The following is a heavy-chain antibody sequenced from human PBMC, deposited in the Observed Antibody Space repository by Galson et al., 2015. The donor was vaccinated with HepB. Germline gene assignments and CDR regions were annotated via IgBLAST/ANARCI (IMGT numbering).Heavy chain of an antibody. Sequence: SLRLSCAASGFTVSSNYMSWVRQAPGKGLEWVSVIYSGGSTYYADSVKGRFTISRDNSKNTLYLQMNSLRAEDTAVYYCARVPVGGSGWSQDYYYYYGMDVWGQGTTVTVSS. CDR3: ARVPVGGSGWSQDYYYYYGMDV. CDR1: GFTVSSNY. V-gene: IGHV3-53*01. J-gene: IGHJ6*02. D-gene: IGHD6-19*01. CDR2: IYSGGST.